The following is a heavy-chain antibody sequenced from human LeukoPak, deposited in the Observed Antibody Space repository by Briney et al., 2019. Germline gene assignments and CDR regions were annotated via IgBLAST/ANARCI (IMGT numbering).Heavy chain of an antibody. CDR1: GFTFSSYA. D-gene: IGHD5/OR15-5a*01. J-gene: IGHJ4*02. V-gene: IGHV3-64*04. Sequence: PGGSLRLSCSASGFTFSSYAMHWVRQAPGKGLEYVSAISSNGGSTYYADSVKGRFTISRDNAKNSLYLQMNSLRAEDTAVYYCARETPLRNFDYWGQGTLVTVSS. CDR3: ARETPLRNFDY. CDR2: ISSNGGST.